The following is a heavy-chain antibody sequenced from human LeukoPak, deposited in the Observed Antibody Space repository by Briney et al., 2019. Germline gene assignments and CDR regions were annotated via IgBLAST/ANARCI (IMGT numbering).Heavy chain of an antibody. CDR3: AKPQWELVYYFDY. CDR1: GFTFSSYA. Sequence: GRSLRLSCAASGFTFSSYAMHWVRQAPGKGLEWVAVISYDGSNKYYADSVKGRFTISRDNSKNTLYLQMNSLRAEDTAVYYCAKPQWELVYYFDYWGQGTLVTVSS. CDR2: ISYDGSNK. V-gene: IGHV3-30*04. J-gene: IGHJ4*02. D-gene: IGHD1-26*01.